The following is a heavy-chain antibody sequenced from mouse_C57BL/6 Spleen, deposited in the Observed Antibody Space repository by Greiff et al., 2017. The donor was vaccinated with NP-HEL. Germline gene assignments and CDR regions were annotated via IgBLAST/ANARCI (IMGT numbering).Heavy chain of an antibody. V-gene: IGHV1-69*01. J-gene: IGHJ2*01. CDR1: GYTFTSYW. CDR3: ARTHYGSSYDYFDY. CDR2: IDPSDSYT. Sequence: QVQLQQSGAELVMPGASVKLSCKASGYTFTSYWMHWVKQRPGQGLEWIGEIDPSDSYTNYNQKFKGKSTLTVDKSSSTAYMQLSSLTSEDSAVYYCARTHYGSSYDYFDYWGQGTTLTVSS. D-gene: IGHD1-1*01.